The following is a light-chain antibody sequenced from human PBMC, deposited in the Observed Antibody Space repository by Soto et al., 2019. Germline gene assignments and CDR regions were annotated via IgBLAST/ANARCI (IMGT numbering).Light chain of an antibody. CDR2: DNR. J-gene: IGLJ2*01. Sequence: SYELTQPPSVSVAPGQTASISCGGNNIGIKDVYWYQQQPGQAPVLVIYDNRDRPSGIPERFSGSNSGNTATLTISRVEAGDEADYCCQVWDTSSDHPVFGGGTKLTVL. CDR1: NIGIKD. V-gene: IGLV3-21*01. CDR3: QVWDTSSDHPV.